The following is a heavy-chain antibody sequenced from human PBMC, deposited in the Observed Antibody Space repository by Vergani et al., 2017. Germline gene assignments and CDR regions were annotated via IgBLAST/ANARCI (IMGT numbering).Heavy chain of an antibody. J-gene: IGHJ3*02. CDR1: GGSFSGYY. Sequence: QVQLQQWGAGLLKPSETLSLTCAVYGGSFSGYYWSWIRQPPGTGMVWIGEINHSGSTNYNPSLKSRVTITVATSKNQFSLKLSSVTAADTAVYDCAGGGSYDYVWGSYRNGAFDIWGQGTMVTGSS. V-gene: IGHV4-34*01. D-gene: IGHD3-16*02. CDR2: INHSGST. CDR3: AGGGSYDYVWGSYRNGAFDI.